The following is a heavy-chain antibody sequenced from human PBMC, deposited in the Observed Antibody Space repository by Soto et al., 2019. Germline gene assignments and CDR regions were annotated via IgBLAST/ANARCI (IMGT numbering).Heavy chain of an antibody. J-gene: IGHJ4*02. CDR2: IIPIFGTA. V-gene: IGHV1-69*12. Sequence: QDQLVQSGAEVKKPGSSVKVSCKASGGTFSSYAISWVRQAPGQGLEWMGGIIPIFGTANYAQKFQGRVTITADESTSTAYMELSSLRSEDTAVYYCAREARGYSCQDKCFDYWGQGTLVTVSS. CDR3: AREARGYSCQDKCFDY. CDR1: GGTFSSYA. D-gene: IGHD5-18*01.